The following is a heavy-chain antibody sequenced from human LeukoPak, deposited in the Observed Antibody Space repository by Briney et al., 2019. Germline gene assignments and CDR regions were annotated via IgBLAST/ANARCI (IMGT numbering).Heavy chain of an antibody. CDR1: GGSISSGDYY. V-gene: IGHV4-30-4*01. CDR2: IYYSGST. D-gene: IGHD3-10*01. Sequence: SETLSLTCTVSGGSISSGDYYWSWIRQPPGKGLEWIGYIYYSGSTYYNPSLKSRVTISVDTSKNQFSLKLSSVTAADTAVYYCARDRVVRGLSIWGQGTLVTVSS. J-gene: IGHJ4*02. CDR3: ARDRVVRGLSI.